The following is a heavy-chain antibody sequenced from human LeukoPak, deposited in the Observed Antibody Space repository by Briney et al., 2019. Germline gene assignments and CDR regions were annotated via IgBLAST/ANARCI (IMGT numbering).Heavy chain of an antibody. CDR1: GGSISSSSYY. V-gene: IGHV4-39*01. Sequence: PSETLSLTCTVSGGSISSSSYYWGWIRQPPGKGLEWIGSIYYSGGTFYNPPLKSRVTISVDTSKNQFSLKLSSVTAADTAIYYCARNESILGTTGLNDFFDDWGLGTLVTVSS. CDR3: ARNESILGTTGLNDFFDD. J-gene: IGHJ4*02. CDR2: IYYSGGT. D-gene: IGHD1-26*01.